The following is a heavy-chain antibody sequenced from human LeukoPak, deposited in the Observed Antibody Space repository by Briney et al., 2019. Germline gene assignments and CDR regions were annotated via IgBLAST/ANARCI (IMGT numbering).Heavy chain of an antibody. CDR1: GGSISSYY. V-gene: IGHV4-59*01. CDR2: IYYSGST. Sequence: SETLSLTCTVSGGSISSYYRSWIRQPPGKGLEWIGYIYYSGSTNYNPSLKSRVTISVDTSKNQFSLKLSSVTAADTAVYYCARRRDGYTNYFDYWGRGTLVTVSS. D-gene: IGHD5-24*01. CDR3: ARRRDGYTNYFDY. J-gene: IGHJ4*02.